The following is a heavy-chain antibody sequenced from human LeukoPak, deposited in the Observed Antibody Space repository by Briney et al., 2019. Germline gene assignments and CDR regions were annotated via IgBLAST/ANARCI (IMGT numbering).Heavy chain of an antibody. V-gene: IGHV3-23*01. J-gene: IGHJ3*02. CDR1: GFTFSSYA. D-gene: IGHD3-22*01. CDR2: ISGSGGST. CDR3: AKGHDGSGYYAFDI. Sequence: GGSLRLSCAASGFTFSSYAMSWVRRAPGKGLEWVSTISGSGGSTYYADSVKGRFTIARDNAKNTVSLKRSGLRVEDTAVYYCAKGHDGSGYYAFDIWGQGTMVTVSS.